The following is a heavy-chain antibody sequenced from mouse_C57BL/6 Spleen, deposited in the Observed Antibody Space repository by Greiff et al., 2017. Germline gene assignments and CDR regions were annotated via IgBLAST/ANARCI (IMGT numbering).Heavy chain of an antibody. CDR1: GYTFTEYT. CDR2: FYPGSGSI. Sequence: QVQLQQSGAELVKPGASVKLSCKASGYTFTEYTIHWVKQRSGQGLEWIGWFYPGSGSIKYNEKFKDKATLTADKSSSTVYMELRRLTSEDSAVYFCARHEGTTVVATEGYFEVWGTGTTVTVSS. D-gene: IGHD1-1*01. J-gene: IGHJ1*03. V-gene: IGHV1-62-2*01. CDR3: ARHEGTTVVATEGYFEV.